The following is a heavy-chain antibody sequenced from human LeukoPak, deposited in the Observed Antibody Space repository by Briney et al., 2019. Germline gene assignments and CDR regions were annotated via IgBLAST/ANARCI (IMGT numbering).Heavy chain of an antibody. CDR2: IYYSGST. Sequence: SETLSLTCTVSGGSISSYYWSWIRQPPGKGLEWIGYIYYSGSTNYNPSLKSRVTISVDTSKNQFSLKLSSVTAADTAVYYCARGHQRYSSGWFDYRGQGTLVTVSS. V-gene: IGHV4-59*01. CDR1: GGSISSYY. J-gene: IGHJ5*01. D-gene: IGHD6-19*01. CDR3: ARGHQRYSSGWFDY.